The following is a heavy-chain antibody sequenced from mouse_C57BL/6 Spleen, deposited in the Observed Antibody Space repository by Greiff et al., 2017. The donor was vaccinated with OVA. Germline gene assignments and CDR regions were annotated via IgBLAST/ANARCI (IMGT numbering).Heavy chain of an antibody. J-gene: IGHJ1*03. CDR1: GFTFSDYY. CDR3: AREGTGSWYFDV. D-gene: IGHD4-1*01. Sequence: EVKLLESEGGLVQPGSSMKLSCTASGFTFSDYYMAWVRQVPEKGLEWVGNINHDGSSTYYLDSLKSRFIISRDNAKNILYLQMSSLKSEDTATYYCAREGTGSWYFDVWGTGTTVTVSS. CDR2: INHDGSST. V-gene: IGHV5-16*01.